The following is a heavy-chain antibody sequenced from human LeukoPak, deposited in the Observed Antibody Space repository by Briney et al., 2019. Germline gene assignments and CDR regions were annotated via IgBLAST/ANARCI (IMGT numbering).Heavy chain of an antibody. J-gene: IGHJ3*02. D-gene: IGHD1-26*01. CDR1: GFTFSRHG. CDR2: ISNDGSRK. Sequence: PGGSLRLSCAPSGFTFSRHGMHWVRQAPGKGLEWVAIISNDGSRKYYAHSVEGRLTISRDNSKNTLYLQMNSLRAEDTAVYYCGKNRYSGSLSPFDIWGQGTMVTVSS. V-gene: IGHV3-30*18. CDR3: GKNRYSGSLSPFDI.